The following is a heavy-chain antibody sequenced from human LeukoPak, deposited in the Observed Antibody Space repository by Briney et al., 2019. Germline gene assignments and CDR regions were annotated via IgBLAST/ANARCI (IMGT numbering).Heavy chain of an antibody. CDR2: ITSSSSYI. CDR3: ARDARGGYTYGGLDQ. CDR1: GFTFSGYT. V-gene: IGHV3-21*01. J-gene: IGHJ4*02. D-gene: IGHD5-18*01. Sequence: PGVSLRLSCAASGFTFSGYTMNWVRQAPGEGLEWVSSITSSSSYIYYADSVKGRFTISRGNAKNSLYLQMNSLRAEDTAVYYCARDARGGYTYGGLDQWGQGTLVTVSS.